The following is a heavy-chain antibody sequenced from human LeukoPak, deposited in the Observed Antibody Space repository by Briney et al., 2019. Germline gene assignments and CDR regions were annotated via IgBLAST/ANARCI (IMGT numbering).Heavy chain of an antibody. D-gene: IGHD3-10*01. CDR1: GFTFSSYW. J-gene: IGHJ3*02. CDR2: IKRDGSEK. V-gene: IGHV3-7*05. CDR3: ARARDYGSGKANAFDI. Sequence: GGSLRLSCAASGFTFSSYWMSWVRQAPGKGLECVANIKRDGSEKYYVDSVKGRFTISRDNADNSLYLQMNSLRAEDTAFYYCARARDYGSGKANAFDIWGQGTMVTVSS.